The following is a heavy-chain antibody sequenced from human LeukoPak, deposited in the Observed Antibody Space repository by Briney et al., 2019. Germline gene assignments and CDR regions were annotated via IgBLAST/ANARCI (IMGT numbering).Heavy chain of an antibody. CDR1: GFTFSTYG. V-gene: IGHV3-23*01. J-gene: IGHJ4*02. CDR2: ISSSGSST. CDR3: AKDWGKSGGWTW. D-gene: IGHD2-15*01. Sequence: GGSLRLSCAASGFTFSTYGMSWVRQAPGKGLEWVSVISSSGSSTYYTDSVKGRFTISRDNSNNMLYLQMNSLRAEDTAVYYCAKDWGKSGGWTWWGQETLVTVSS.